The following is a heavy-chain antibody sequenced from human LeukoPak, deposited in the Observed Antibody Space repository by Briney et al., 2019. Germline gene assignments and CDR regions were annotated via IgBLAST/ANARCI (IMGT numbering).Heavy chain of an antibody. CDR1: GFTFSSYA. J-gene: IGHJ4*02. V-gene: IGHV3-30*04. CDR3: ARVAVAEFYYFDY. Sequence: GPLRLSCAASGFTFSSYAMHWVRQAPGKGLEWVAVISYDGSNKYYADSVKGRFTISRDNSKNTLYLQMNSLRAEDTAVYYCARVAVAEFYYFDYWGQGTLVTVSS. CDR2: ISYDGSNK. D-gene: IGHD6-19*01.